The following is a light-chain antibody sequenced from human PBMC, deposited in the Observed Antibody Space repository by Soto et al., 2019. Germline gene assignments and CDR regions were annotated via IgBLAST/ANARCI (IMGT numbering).Light chain of an antibody. Sequence: LTQPASLSGSPGQSITISCTGTSSDIGAYDYVSWFQQHPGKAPKLMISEVNNRPSGVSNRFSGSKSGNTAYLTISGLQVEDEAEYFCTSFTTTTTHVFGTGTKVTVL. CDR1: SSDIGAYDY. J-gene: IGLJ1*01. CDR3: TSFTTTTTHV. V-gene: IGLV2-14*01. CDR2: EVN.